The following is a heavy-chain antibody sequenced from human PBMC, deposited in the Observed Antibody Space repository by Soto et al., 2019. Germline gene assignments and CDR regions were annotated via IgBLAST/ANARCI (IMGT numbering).Heavy chain of an antibody. D-gene: IGHD3-22*01. V-gene: IGHV4-30-4*01. CDR2: IYYSGST. Sequence: LSLTCTVSGGSISSGDYYWSWIRQPPGKGLEWIGYIYYSGSTYYNPSLKSRVTISVDTSKNQFSLKLSSVTAADTAVYYCARLYYYDSSGYPNWFDPWGQGTLVTVSS. J-gene: IGHJ5*02. CDR1: GGSISSGDYY. CDR3: ARLYYYDSSGYPNWFDP.